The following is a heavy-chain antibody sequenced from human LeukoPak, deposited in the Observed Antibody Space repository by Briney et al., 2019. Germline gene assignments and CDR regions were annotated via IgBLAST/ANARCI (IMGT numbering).Heavy chain of an antibody. D-gene: IGHD3-10*02. CDR3: AKSLRPLVPMSWFDP. V-gene: IGHV3-23*01. Sequence: GGSLRLSCAASGFTFSSYAMSWVRQAPGKGLEWVSAISGSGGSTYYADSVKGRFTISRDNSKNKLYLQMNSLRAEDTAVYYCAKSLRPLVPMSWFDPWGQGTLVTVSS. CDR2: ISGSGGST. CDR1: GFTFSSYA. J-gene: IGHJ5*02.